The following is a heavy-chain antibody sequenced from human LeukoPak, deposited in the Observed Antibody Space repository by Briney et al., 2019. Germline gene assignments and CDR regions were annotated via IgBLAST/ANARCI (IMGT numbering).Heavy chain of an antibody. Sequence: SETLSLTCAVYGGSFSSYYWSWIRQPPRKGLEWIGYIYYSGSTNYNPSLKSRVTISVDTSKNQFSLKLSSVTAADTAVYYCASDRGYSYRFDYWGQGTLVTVSS. CDR3: ASDRGYSYRFDY. CDR1: GGSFSSYY. V-gene: IGHV4-59*01. D-gene: IGHD5-18*01. CDR2: IYYSGST. J-gene: IGHJ4*02.